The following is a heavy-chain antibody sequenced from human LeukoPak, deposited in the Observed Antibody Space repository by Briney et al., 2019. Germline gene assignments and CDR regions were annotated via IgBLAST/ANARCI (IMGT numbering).Heavy chain of an antibody. D-gene: IGHD3-10*01. Sequence: GSLRLSCAASGFTVGSNYMNWVRPAPRKGFERGSSIYSGGGADYADAVKGRFTISRDSSKNTVYLQMNSLRSDDTAVYFCAGNNYASGTFLVYWGQGTLVTVSS. CDR1: GFTVGSNY. CDR3: AGNNYASGTFLVY. V-gene: IGHV3-66*02. J-gene: IGHJ4*02. CDR2: IYSGGGA.